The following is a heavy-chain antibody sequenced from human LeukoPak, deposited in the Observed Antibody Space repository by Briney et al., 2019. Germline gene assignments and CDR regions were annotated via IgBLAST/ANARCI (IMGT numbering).Heavy chain of an antibody. D-gene: IGHD1-26*01. CDR3: ARSGELLTDDAFDI. CDR2: IYHSGST. CDR1: GGSISSSSYY. J-gene: IGHJ3*02. Sequence: SETLSLTCTVSGGSISSSSYYWGWIRQPPGKGLEWIGSIYHSGSTYYNPSLKSRVTISVDTSKDQFSLKLSSVTAADTAVYYCARSGELLTDDAFDIWGQGTMVTVSS. V-gene: IGHV4-39*01.